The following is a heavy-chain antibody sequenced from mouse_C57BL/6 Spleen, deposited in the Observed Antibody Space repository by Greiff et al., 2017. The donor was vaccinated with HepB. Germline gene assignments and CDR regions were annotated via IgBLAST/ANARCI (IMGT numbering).Heavy chain of an antibody. CDR1: GFSLTSYG. J-gene: IGHJ4*01. Sequence: VQLQQSGPGLVAPSQSLSITCTVSGFSLTSYGVHWVRQPPGKGLEWLVVIWSDGSTTYNSALKSRLSISKDNSKSQVFLKMNSLQTDDTAMYYCARQRGYGSPPMDYWGQGTSVTVSS. V-gene: IGHV2-6-1*01. D-gene: IGHD1-1*01. CDR2: IWSDGST. CDR3: ARQRGYGSPPMDY.